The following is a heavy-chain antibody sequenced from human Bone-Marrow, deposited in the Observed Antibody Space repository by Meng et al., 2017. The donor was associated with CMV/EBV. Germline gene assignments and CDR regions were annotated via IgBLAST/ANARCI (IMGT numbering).Heavy chain of an antibody. D-gene: IGHD2-15*01. Sequence: FPSFFVHWVRQAAGQGLEWMGIINPSGGSTIYARRFQGRVTMTRDTSTSTVYMELSSLRSEDTAVYYCARDPPYCSGGSCYSGVYCDYWGQGTLVTVSS. CDR1: FPSFF. CDR3: ARDPPYCSGGSCYSGVYCDY. J-gene: IGHJ4*02. CDR2: INPSGGST. V-gene: IGHV1-46*01.